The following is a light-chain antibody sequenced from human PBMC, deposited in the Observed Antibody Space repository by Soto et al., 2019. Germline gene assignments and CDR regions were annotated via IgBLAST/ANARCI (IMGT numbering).Light chain of an antibody. CDR1: QSVSSN. Sequence: EIVMTQSPATLSVSPGERATLSCRASQSVSSNLAWYQQKPGQAPSLLIYDASARATGIPVRFSGSRSGTGFTLTISSLQSEDFAVYYCQHYNNWPFTFGQGTKLEIK. CDR2: DAS. CDR3: QHYNNWPFT. J-gene: IGKJ2*01. V-gene: IGKV3-15*01.